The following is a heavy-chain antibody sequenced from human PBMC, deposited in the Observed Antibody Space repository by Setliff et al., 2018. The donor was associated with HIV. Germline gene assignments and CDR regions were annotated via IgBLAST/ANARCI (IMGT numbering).Heavy chain of an antibody. D-gene: IGHD3-9*01. CDR1: GGSISSYY. CDR3: ARQTWEYYDTLTGYYRSPKNFDS. Sequence: KSSETLSLTCTVSGGSISSYYWSWIRQPAGKGLEWIGTISYTGSTYYDPSLKSRVTISLDTSKNQFFLKLSSVTAPDTAIYYCARQTWEYYDTLTGYYRSPKNFDSWGQGTLVTVSS. V-gene: IGHV4-59*05. J-gene: IGHJ4*02. CDR2: ISYTGST.